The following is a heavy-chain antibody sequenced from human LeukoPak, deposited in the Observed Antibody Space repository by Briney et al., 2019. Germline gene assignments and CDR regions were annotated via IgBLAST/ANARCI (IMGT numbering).Heavy chain of an antibody. CDR3: AKGPFRRATVTTTPEYFQH. V-gene: IGHV3-23*01. CDR1: GFTFSSYA. Sequence: AGGSLRLSCAASGFTFSSYAMSWVRQAPGKGLEWVSAISGSGGSTYYADSVKGRFTISRDNSKNTLYLQMNSLRAEDTAVYYCAKGPFRRATVTTTPEYFQHWGQGTLVTVSS. CDR2: ISGSGGST. J-gene: IGHJ1*01. D-gene: IGHD4-11*01.